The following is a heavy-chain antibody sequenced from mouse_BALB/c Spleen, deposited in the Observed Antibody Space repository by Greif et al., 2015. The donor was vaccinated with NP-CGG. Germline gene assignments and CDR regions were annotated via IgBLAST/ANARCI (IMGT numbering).Heavy chain of an antibody. J-gene: IGHJ3*01. CDR1: EYEFPSHD. Sequence: EVKLMESGGGLVQPGESLKLSCESNEYEFPSHDMSWVRKTPEKRLELVAAINSDGGSTYYPDTMERRFIISRDNTKXTLYLQMSSLRSEDTALYYCARHDYDYPWFAYWGQGTLVTVSA. CDR3: ARHDYDYPWFAY. CDR2: INSDGGST. D-gene: IGHD2-4*01. V-gene: IGHV5-2*01.